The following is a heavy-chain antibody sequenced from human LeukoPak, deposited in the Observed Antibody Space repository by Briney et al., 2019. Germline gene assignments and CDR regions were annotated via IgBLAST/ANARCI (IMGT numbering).Heavy chain of an antibody. CDR1: GFTFSSYG. V-gene: IGHV3-30*02. Sequence: GGSLRLSCAASGFTFSSYGVHWVRQAPGKGLDWVAFTRFDGSNKHYADSVKGRFTISRHNSKNTLNLQMNSLRAEDTAVYYCAKGGERGTYYFDSWGQGTLVTVSS. CDR2: TRFDGSNK. J-gene: IGHJ4*02. D-gene: IGHD3-16*01. CDR3: AKGGERGTYYFDS.